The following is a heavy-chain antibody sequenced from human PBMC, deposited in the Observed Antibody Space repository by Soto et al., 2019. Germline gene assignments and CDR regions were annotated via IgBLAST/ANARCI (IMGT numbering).Heavy chain of an antibody. CDR1: GFTFRSYS. Sequence: EVQLVESGGGLVQPGGSLRLSCAASGFTFRSYSMNWVRQAPGKGLEWVSYISTSSSTKNYADSVKGRFTISRDNAKNSLYLQMNSLRAEDTAVYYCARERDSSYSYFDFWGRGTLVTVSS. CDR2: ISTSSSTK. CDR3: ARERDSSYSYFDF. D-gene: IGHD6-13*01. J-gene: IGHJ2*01. V-gene: IGHV3-48*01.